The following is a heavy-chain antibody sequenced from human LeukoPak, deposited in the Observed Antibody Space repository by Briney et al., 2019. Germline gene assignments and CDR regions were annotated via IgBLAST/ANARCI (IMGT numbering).Heavy chain of an antibody. CDR1: GGSISSGGYY. CDR2: IYHSGST. CDR3: ARAPYYYGSGSYYSAFDY. V-gene: IGHV4-30-2*01. D-gene: IGHD3-10*01. J-gene: IGHJ4*02. Sequence: PSQTLSLTCTVSGGSISSGGYYWSWIRQPPGKGLEWIGYIYHSGSTYYNPSLKSRVTISVDRSKNQFSLKLSSVTAADTAVYYCARAPYYYGSGSYYSAFDYWGQGTLVTVSS.